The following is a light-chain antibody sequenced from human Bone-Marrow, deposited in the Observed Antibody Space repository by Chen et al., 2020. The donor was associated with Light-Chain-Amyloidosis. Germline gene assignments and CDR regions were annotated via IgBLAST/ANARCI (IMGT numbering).Light chain of an antibody. Sequence: SYVLTQPSSVSVAPGQTATIACGGNNIGSTSVHWYQQTPGQAPLLVVYDDSDRPSGIPERLSGSNSGNTATLTISRVEAGEEADCYCHVWDRSSDRPVFGGGTKLTIL. V-gene: IGLV3-21*02. CDR3: HVWDRSSDRPV. J-gene: IGLJ3*02. CDR1: NIGSTS. CDR2: DDS.